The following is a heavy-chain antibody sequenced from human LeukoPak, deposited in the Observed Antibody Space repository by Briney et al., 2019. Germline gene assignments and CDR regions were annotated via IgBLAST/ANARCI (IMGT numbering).Heavy chain of an antibody. D-gene: IGHD3-3*01. Sequence: VASVKVSCKASGYTFTSYGISWVRQAPGQGLEWMGWISAYNGNTNYAQKLQGRVTMTTDTSTSTAYMELRSLRSDDTAVYYCARDFWSGRAGGGMDVWGQGTTVTVSS. J-gene: IGHJ6*02. V-gene: IGHV1-18*01. CDR1: GYTFTSYG. CDR3: ARDFWSGRAGGGMDV. CDR2: ISAYNGNT.